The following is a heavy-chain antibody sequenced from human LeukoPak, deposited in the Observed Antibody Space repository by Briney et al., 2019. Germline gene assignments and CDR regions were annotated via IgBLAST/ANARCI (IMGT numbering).Heavy chain of an antibody. Sequence: SETLSLTCTVSGGSISSYYWGWIRQPPGKGLEWIGSIYYSGSTDYSPSLKSRVAISIDTSKNQFSLRLSSVTAADTAVYYCARDRTAANWYFDLWGPGTLVTVSS. D-gene: IGHD1-1*01. CDR2: IYYSGST. V-gene: IGHV4-39*07. J-gene: IGHJ2*01. CDR1: GGSISSYY. CDR3: ARDRTAANWYFDL.